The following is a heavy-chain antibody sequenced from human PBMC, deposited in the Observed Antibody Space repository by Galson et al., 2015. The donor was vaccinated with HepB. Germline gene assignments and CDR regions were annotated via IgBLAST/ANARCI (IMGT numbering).Heavy chain of an antibody. CDR1: GFPFSSCT. D-gene: IGHD6-19*01. V-gene: IGHV3-21*01. Sequence: SLRLSCAASGFPFSSCTMGWVRQAPGKGLEWVSSISGSSTYIYYADSVEGRFTISRDNTKNSLYLQLNSLRAEDTALYFCATETEAVAGQGSWGQGTLVTVSS. J-gene: IGHJ5*02. CDR3: ATETEAVAGQGS. CDR2: ISGSSTYI.